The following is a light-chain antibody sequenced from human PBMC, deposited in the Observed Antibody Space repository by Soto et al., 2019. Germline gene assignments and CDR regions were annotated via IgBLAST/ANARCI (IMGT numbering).Light chain of an antibody. Sequence: DIVRSHSPATLSVSPGERATLSCRASQSVRSNLAWHQQKPGQAPRLLIYAASTRATGVPARFSGSGSGTEFTLTISDLQSEDFAVYFCQQYDTRPITFGGGTQVDIK. CDR1: QSVRSN. CDR2: AAS. V-gene: IGKV3-15*01. CDR3: QQYDTRPIT. J-gene: IGKJ4*01.